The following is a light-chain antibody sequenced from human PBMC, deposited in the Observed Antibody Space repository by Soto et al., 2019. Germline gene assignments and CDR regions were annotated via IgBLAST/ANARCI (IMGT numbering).Light chain of an antibody. J-gene: IGKJ2*02. CDR3: QHSNSYLCT. V-gene: IGKV1-5*01. Sequence: DIQMPQSPSSLSASVGDRVTITCRASQTISNWLAWYQQKPGRAPKLLIYAASTLESGVPSRFGGRGSGTECTLTISSLQPDDFATYYCQHSNSYLCTFGQGTRLEIK. CDR1: QTISNW. CDR2: AAS.